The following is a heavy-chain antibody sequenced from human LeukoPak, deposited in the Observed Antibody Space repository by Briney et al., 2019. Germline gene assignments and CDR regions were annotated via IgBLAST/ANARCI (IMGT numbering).Heavy chain of an antibody. Sequence: SETLPLTCTVSGGSISSGDYYWSWIRQPPGKGLEWIGYIYYSGSTYYNPSLKSRVTISVDTSKNQFSLKLSSVTAADTAVYYCARAVNYYDSSGYYRYFDYWGQGTLVTVSS. D-gene: IGHD3-22*01. CDR2: IYYSGST. CDR3: ARAVNYYDSSGYYRYFDY. CDR1: GGSISSGDYY. V-gene: IGHV4-30-4*08. J-gene: IGHJ4*02.